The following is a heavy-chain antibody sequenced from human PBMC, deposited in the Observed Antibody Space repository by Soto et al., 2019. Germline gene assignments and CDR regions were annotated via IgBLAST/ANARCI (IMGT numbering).Heavy chain of an antibody. Sequence: WETLSLTCTGSGFSISTTYNFWGWIRQPPGKGLEWIGTIYYNENTYYNPSLKSRVSISVDTSNNQFSLKLNSVTAADTAVYYCARQPTAARFDYWGQGTPVTVS. CDR2: IYYNENT. CDR1: GFSISTTYNF. CDR3: ARQPTAARFDY. D-gene: IGHD6-6*01. V-gene: IGHV4-39*01. J-gene: IGHJ4*02.